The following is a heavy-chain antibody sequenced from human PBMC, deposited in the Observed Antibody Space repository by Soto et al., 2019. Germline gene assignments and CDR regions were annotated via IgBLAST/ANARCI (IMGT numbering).Heavy chain of an antibody. Sequence: GGSLRLSCAASGFTFISYWIHWVRQAPGKGLVWVSRINSDGSSTSYADSVKGRFTISRDNAKNTLYLQMNSLRAEDTAVYYCARASGSYHYYYGMDVWGQGTTVTVSS. CDR1: GFTFISYW. D-gene: IGHD1-26*01. CDR3: ARASGSYHYYYGMDV. V-gene: IGHV3-74*01. J-gene: IGHJ6*02. CDR2: INSDGSST.